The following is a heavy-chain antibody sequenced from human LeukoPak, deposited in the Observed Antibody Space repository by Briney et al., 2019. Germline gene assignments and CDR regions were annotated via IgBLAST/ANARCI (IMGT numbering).Heavy chain of an antibody. D-gene: IGHD3-3*01. V-gene: IGHV1-24*01. CDR2: FDPEDGET. CDR1: GYTLTELS. J-gene: IGHJ6*02. Sequence: GASVKVSCKVSGYTLTELSMHWVRQAPGKGLEWMGGFDPEDGETIYAQKFQGRVTMTEDTSTDTAYMELSSLRSEDAAVYYCATRSFFGVVSPYGMDVWGQGTTVTVSS. CDR3: ATRSFFGVVSPYGMDV.